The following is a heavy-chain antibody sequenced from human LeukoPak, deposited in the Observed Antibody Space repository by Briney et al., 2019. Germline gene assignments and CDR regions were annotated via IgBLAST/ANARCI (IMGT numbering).Heavy chain of an antibody. J-gene: IGHJ5*02. Sequence: SETLSLTSTVSGDPTRSDGDYWNWLRQPAGKGLEWIGRIYASGSTNYNPSLKSRVTISLDTSRNRFSLNLSAVSGTDTAVYFCARGRRSGWLNWFDPWGQGTLVSVSP. V-gene: IGHV4-61*02. D-gene: IGHD6-19*01. CDR2: IYASGST. CDR3: ARGRRSGWLNWFDP. CDR1: GDPTRSDGDY.